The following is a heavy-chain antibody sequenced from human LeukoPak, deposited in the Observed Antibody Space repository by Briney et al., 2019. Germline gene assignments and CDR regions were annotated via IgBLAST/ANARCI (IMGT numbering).Heavy chain of an antibody. J-gene: IGHJ5*02. D-gene: IGHD2-2*01. CDR1: GCSISSSNW. CDR2: INYGGST. CDR3: ARSCSSTSCYSSADWFDP. V-gene: IGHV4-4*02. Sequence: PSGTLSLTCAVSGCSISSSNWWSWGRQPPGKGLDGIAKINYGGSTNYNPSLKGRVTISVDKSKNQFSLKLSSVTAADTAVYYCARSCSSTSCYSSADWFDPWGQGTLVTVSS.